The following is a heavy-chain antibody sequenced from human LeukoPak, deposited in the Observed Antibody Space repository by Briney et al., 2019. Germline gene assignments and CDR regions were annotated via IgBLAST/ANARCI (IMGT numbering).Heavy chain of an antibody. V-gene: IGHV4-39*01. D-gene: IGHD6-19*01. J-gene: IGHJ4*02. CDR1: GGSISSSSYY. CDR2: IYYSGST. Sequence: SETLSLTCTVSGGSISSSSYYWGWIRQPPGKGLEWIGSIYYSGSTYYNPSLKSRVTISVDTFKNQFSLKLSSVTAADTAVYYCASRGLVFGFFDYWGQGTLDTVSS. CDR3: ASRGLVFGFFDY.